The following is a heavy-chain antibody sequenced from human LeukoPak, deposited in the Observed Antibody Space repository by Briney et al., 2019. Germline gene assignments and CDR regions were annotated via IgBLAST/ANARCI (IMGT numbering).Heavy chain of an antibody. CDR2: IYYSGST. Sequence: PSETLSLTCTVSGGSISSSSYYWGWIRQPPGKGLEWIGSIYYSGSTYYNPSLKSRVTISVDTSKNQFSLKLSSVTAADTAVYYCARGSIRHYYDTRRYYFDYWGQGTLVTVSS. D-gene: IGHD3-22*01. V-gene: IGHV4-39*07. J-gene: IGHJ4*02. CDR1: GGSISSSSYY. CDR3: ARGSIRHYYDTRRYYFDY.